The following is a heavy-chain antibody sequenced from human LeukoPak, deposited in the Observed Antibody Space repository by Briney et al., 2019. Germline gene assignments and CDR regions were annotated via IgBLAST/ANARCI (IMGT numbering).Heavy chain of an antibody. CDR2: INHSGST. CDR1: GFTFSSYS. CDR3: ATGYSSSWYYFDY. J-gene: IGHJ4*02. D-gene: IGHD6-13*01. V-gene: IGHV4-34*08. Sequence: GSLRLSCAASGFTFSSYSMNWVRQPPGRGLEWIGEINHSGSTNYNPSLKSRVTISVDTSKNQFSLKLSSVTAADTAVYYCATGYSSSWYYFDYWGQGTLVTVSS.